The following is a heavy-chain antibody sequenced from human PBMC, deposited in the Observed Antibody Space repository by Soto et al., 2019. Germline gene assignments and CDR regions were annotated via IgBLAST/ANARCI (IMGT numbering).Heavy chain of an antibody. Sequence: QVQLVESGGGLVKPGGSLRLSCVASGFTFSDYYMSWIRQAPGKGLEWISYIGSSGNSVFYADSVKGRFTISRDNAKNSLYLQMNSLRAEDTAVYYCASHGITMIRGIGFWGQGTLLTVSS. J-gene: IGHJ4*02. V-gene: IGHV3-11*01. CDR1: GFTFSDYY. CDR2: IGSSGNSV. CDR3: ASHGITMIRGIGF. D-gene: IGHD3-10*01.